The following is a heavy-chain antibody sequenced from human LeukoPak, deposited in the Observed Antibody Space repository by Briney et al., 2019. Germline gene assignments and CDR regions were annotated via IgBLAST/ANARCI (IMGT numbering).Heavy chain of an antibody. D-gene: IGHD4-17*01. V-gene: IGHV4-38-2*02. Sequence: ASETLSLTCTVSGYSISSGYYCGWIRQPPGKGLEWIGSIYHSGSTYYNPSLKSRVTISVDTSKNQFSLKLSSVTAADTAVYYCARAPLRSHYYYYYMDVWGKGTTVTVSS. CDR2: IYHSGST. CDR1: GYSISSGYY. J-gene: IGHJ6*03. CDR3: ARAPLRSHYYYYYMDV.